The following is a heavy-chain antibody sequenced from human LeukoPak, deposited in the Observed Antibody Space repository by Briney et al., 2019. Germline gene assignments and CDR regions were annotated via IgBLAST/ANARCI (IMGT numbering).Heavy chain of an antibody. CDR2: MNPNSGNT. V-gene: IGHV1-8*01. CDR3: ARVVRGVLYYFDY. J-gene: IGHJ4*02. D-gene: IGHD3-10*01. CDR1: GYTLTSYD. Sequence: ASVKVSCKASGYTLTSYDINWVRQATGQGLEWMGWMNPNSGNTGYAQKFQGRVTMTRNTSISTAYMELSSLRSEDTAVYYCARVVRGVLYYFDYWGQGTLVTVSS.